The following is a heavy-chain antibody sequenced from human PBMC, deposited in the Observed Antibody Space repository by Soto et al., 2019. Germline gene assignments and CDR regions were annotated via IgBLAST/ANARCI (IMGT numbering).Heavy chain of an antibody. Sequence: QVQLVESGGGVVQPGRSLRLSCAASGFTFSSYAMHWVRQAPGKGLEWVAVISYDGSNKYYADSVKGRFTISRDNSKNTLYLQMNSLRAEDTAVYYCARDISRSGRPFDYGGQGTLVTVSS. CDR3: ARDISRSGRPFDY. CDR2: ISYDGSNK. D-gene: IGHD6-19*01. J-gene: IGHJ4*02. V-gene: IGHV3-30-3*01. CDR1: GFTFSSYA.